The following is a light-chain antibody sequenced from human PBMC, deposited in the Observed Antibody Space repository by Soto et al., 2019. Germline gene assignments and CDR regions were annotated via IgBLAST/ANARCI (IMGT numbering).Light chain of an antibody. CDR3: QQSYNTPLT. Sequence: DIQMTQSPSSLSASVGDRVTITCQASQDISSYLNWYQQKPGKAPKLLICDASTLYSGVPSRFSGSGSGTDFTLTISSLQLDDFATYYCQQSYNTPLTFGQGTKVDIK. CDR2: DAS. CDR1: QDISSY. V-gene: IGKV1-39*01. J-gene: IGKJ1*01.